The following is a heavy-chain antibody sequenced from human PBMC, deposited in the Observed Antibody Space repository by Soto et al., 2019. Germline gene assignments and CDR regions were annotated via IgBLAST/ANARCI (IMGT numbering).Heavy chain of an antibody. V-gene: IGHV2-5*01. CDR2: IFWTDDK. Sequence: ESGPTLVNPTQTLTLTCTFSGFSFTTPGVGVGWIRQSPGKALEWLALIFWTDDKRYSPSLRSRLTITKGTSKNQVVLTMTNMDPVDTATYYCAHRLGASTTGGAFNIWDQGTVVTVSS. CDR3: AHRLGASTTGGAFNI. D-gene: IGHD1-1*01. J-gene: IGHJ3*02. CDR1: GFSFTTPGVG.